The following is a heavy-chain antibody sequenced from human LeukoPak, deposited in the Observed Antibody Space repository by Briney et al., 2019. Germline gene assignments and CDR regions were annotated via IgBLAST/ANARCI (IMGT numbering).Heavy chain of an antibody. Sequence: PGGSLRLSCAASGFTFSSYAMSWVRQAPGKGLEWVSAISGSGGSTYYADSVKGRFTISRDNSKNTLYLQMNSLRAEDTVVYYCAKDPYYYYASPESWFDPWGQGTLVTVSS. V-gene: IGHV3-23*01. CDR3: AKDPYYYYASPESWFDP. J-gene: IGHJ5*02. D-gene: IGHD3-10*01. CDR2: ISGSGGST. CDR1: GFTFSSYA.